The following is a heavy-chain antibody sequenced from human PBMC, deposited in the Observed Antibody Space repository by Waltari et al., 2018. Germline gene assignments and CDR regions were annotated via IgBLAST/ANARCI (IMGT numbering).Heavy chain of an antibody. V-gene: IGHV3-21*01. J-gene: IGHJ4*02. D-gene: IGHD6-13*01. CDR3: AGDSVGSNSDL. CDR2: INGAGTNT. Sequence: EVQLVESGGGLAKPGGSLRLSCEVSGFAVRNLWTYWIRQTPGKGLEWMSTINGAGTNTYYPDSVKGRFTISRDSAKNTLYLQMDSLRTEDTAVYYCAGDSVGSNSDLWGQGVLVTVSS. CDR1: GFAVRNLW.